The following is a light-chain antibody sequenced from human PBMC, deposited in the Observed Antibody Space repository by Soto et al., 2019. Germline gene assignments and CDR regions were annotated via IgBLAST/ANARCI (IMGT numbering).Light chain of an antibody. CDR1: SSDVGSYNL. CDR2: EGS. V-gene: IGLV2-23*01. J-gene: IGLJ1*01. Sequence: QSVLTQPASVSGSPGQSITIYCTGTSSDVGSYNLVSWYQQHPGKSPKLMIYEGSKRPSGVSNRFSGSKSGNTASLTISGLQAEEEADYYCCSYAGSTYVFGTGTKLTVL. CDR3: CSYAGSTYV.